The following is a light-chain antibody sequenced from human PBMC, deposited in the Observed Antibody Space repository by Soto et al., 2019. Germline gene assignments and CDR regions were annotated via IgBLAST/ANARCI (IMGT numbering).Light chain of an antibody. CDR3: QQYNTLPPIT. Sequence: SPVALSLYTGERATLSCRASQSVSSSNLAWYQQKPGQAPRLLIYGASIRATGIPARFSGSGSWTEFTLTISSLQSEDFAVHYCQQYNTLPPITFGQGTRLEIK. CDR2: GAS. CDR1: QSVSSSN. V-gene: IGKV3-15*01. J-gene: IGKJ5*01.